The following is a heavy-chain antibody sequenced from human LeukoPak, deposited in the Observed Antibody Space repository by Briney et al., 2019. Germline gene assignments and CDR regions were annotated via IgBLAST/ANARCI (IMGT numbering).Heavy chain of an antibody. Sequence: ASVKVSCKTSGYTFSSYGLTWMRQAPGHGPEWLGWSSPYNGNTNYAQKFQGRVTMTTDTSTNTAYMELRSLRSDDTAVYYCARDTDHYFDYWGQGTLVTVSS. D-gene: IGHD2-8*02. CDR2: SSPYNGNT. V-gene: IGHV1-18*01. J-gene: IGHJ4*02. CDR3: ARDTDHYFDY. CDR1: GYTFSSYG.